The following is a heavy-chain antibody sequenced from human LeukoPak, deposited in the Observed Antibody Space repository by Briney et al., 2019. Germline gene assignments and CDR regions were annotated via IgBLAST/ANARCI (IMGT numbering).Heavy chain of an antibody. Sequence: SETLSLTCTVSGGSISSYYWSWIRQPPGKGLEWIGYIYHSGSTYYNPSLKSRVTISVDRSKNQFSLKLSSVTAADTAVYYCARAHQPSYYYDSSGYYFDYWGQGTLVTVSS. J-gene: IGHJ4*02. V-gene: IGHV4-59*12. CDR1: GGSISSYY. CDR2: IYHSGST. CDR3: ARAHQPSYYYDSSGYYFDY. D-gene: IGHD3-22*01.